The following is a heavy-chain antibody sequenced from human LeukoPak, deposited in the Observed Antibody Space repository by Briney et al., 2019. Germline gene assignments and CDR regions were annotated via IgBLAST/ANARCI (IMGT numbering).Heavy chain of an antibody. V-gene: IGHV3-21*04. J-gene: IGHJ4*02. CDR1: GFTFSSYS. Sequence: GGSLRLSCVASGFTFSSYSMNWVRQAPGKGLEWVSCIRSDSSYMYYADSVKGRFTISRDNSKNTLYLQMNSLRAEDTAVYYCAKEEYYYDSSGYYYFDYWGQGTLVTVSS. CDR2: IRSDSSYM. D-gene: IGHD3-22*01. CDR3: AKEEYYYDSSGYYYFDY.